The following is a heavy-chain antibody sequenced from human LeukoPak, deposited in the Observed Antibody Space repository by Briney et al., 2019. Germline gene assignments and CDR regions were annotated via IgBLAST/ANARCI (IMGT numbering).Heavy chain of an antibody. D-gene: IGHD6-6*01. CDR1: GGSISSYY. V-gene: IGHV4-59*01. Sequence: PSETLSLTCTVSGGSISSYYWGWIRQPPGKGLEWMGYIYYGGSTNYNPSLKSRVTISVDTSKNQFSLKLSSVTAADTAVYYCARSQGQLVDYYYGMDVWGQGTTVTVSS. CDR3: ARSQGQLVDYYYGMDV. CDR2: IYYGGST. J-gene: IGHJ6*02.